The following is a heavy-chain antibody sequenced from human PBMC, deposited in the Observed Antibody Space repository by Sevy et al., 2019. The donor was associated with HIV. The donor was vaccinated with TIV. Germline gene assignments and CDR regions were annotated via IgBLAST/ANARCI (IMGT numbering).Heavy chain of an antibody. CDR3: ARGPPDIVVVVAARYGIDY. CDR2: INHSGST. Sequence: SETLSLTCAVYGGSFSGYYWSWIRQPPGKGLEWIGAINHSGSTNYNPSLKSRVTISVDTSKNQFSLKLSSVTAADTAVYYCARGPPDIVVVVAARYGIDYWGQGTLVTVSS. D-gene: IGHD2-15*01. J-gene: IGHJ4*02. CDR1: GGSFSGYY. V-gene: IGHV4-34*01.